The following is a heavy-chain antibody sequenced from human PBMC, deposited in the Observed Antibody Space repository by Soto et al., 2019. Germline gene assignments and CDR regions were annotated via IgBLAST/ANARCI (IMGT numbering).Heavy chain of an antibody. CDR3: ARDQGYYDSSGYFDY. CDR1: GFTFSDYY. J-gene: IGHJ4*02. D-gene: IGHD3-22*01. CDR2: ISSSGSII. V-gene: IGHV3-11*01. Sequence: GVLRLSCAASGFTFSDYYMSWIRQAPGKGLEWVSYISSSGSIIYYADSVKGRFTISRDNARNSLYLQLNSLRAEDTAVYYCARDQGYYDSSGYFDYWGQGTLVTVSS.